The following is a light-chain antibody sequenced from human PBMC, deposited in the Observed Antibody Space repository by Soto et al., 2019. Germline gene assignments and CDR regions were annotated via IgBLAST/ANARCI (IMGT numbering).Light chain of an antibody. J-gene: IGKJ4*01. CDR2: GAS. Sequence: EIVMTQSPATLSVSPGERATLSCRASQSVSSNLAWYQQKPSQAPRLLIYGASSRATGIPARFSGSGSGTEFTLTISSLQSEDFVLYYCQQYNNWPLTFGGGTKVEIK. CDR3: QQYNNWPLT. V-gene: IGKV3-15*01. CDR1: QSVSSN.